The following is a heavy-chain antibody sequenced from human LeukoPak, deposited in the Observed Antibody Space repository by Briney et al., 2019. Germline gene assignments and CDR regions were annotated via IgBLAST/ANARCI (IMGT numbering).Heavy chain of an antibody. CDR1: GYSFTGYY. D-gene: IGHD3-10*01. Sequence: GASVKVSCKASGYSFTGYYMHWVRQATGQGLEWMGWMNPNSGNTGYAQKFQGRVTMTRNTSISTAYMELSSLRSEDTAVYYCARGRRGGYYYGSGSVLCYWGQGTLVTVSS. CDR3: ARGRRGGYYYGSGSVLCY. V-gene: IGHV1-8*02. J-gene: IGHJ4*02. CDR2: MNPNSGNT.